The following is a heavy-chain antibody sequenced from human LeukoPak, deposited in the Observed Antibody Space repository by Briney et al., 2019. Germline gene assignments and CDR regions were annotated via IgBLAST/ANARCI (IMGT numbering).Heavy chain of an antibody. J-gene: IGHJ4*02. D-gene: IGHD3-9*01. Sequence: GGSLRLSCAASGFTFSSYAMSWVRQAPGKGLEWVSAICGSGGSTYYADSVKGRFTISRDNSKNTLSLQMKSLRAEETAIYYCARGLRYFDAWGQGTLVTVSS. CDR3: ARGLRYFDA. CDR1: GFTFSSYA. CDR2: ICGSGGST. V-gene: IGHV3-23*01.